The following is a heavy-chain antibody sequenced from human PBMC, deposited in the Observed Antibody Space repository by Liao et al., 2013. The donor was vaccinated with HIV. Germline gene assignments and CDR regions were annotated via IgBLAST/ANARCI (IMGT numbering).Heavy chain of an antibody. CDR2: IYTSGST. J-gene: IGHJ5*02. Sequence: QLQLRESGPGLVKPSETLSLTCTVSGGSISSYYWSWIRQPAGKGLEWLGRIYTSGSTNYNPSLKSRVTMSVDTSKNQFSLKLSSVTAADTAVYYCARVDQYYDYWRGYENWFDPWGQGTLVTVSS. CDR1: GGSISSYY. D-gene: IGHD3-3*01. V-gene: IGHV4-4*07. CDR3: ARVDQYYDYWRGYENWFDP.